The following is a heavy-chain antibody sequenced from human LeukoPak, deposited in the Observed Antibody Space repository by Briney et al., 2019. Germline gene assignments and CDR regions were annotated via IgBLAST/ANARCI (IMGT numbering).Heavy chain of an antibody. CDR2: IYPGDSDT. V-gene: IGHV5-51*01. J-gene: IGHJ5*02. D-gene: IGHD6-6*01. CDR3: AVCSSSSSGWFDP. Sequence: GESLQISCKGSEYSFTSYYIGSVRQLPGKDLEWLGIIYPGDSDTRYSPSFQGQVTISADKSISTAYLQWSTLKASDTAMYYCAVCSSSSSGWFDPWGQGTLVTVSS. CDR1: EYSFTSYY.